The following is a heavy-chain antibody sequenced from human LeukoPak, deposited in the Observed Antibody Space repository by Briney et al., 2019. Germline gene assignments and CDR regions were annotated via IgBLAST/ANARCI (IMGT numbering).Heavy chain of an antibody. D-gene: IGHD2-15*01. Sequence: SVKVSCKASGYTFTSFYMHWVRQAPGQGLEWMGGIIPIFGTANYAQKFQGRVTITADESTSTAYMELSSLRSEDTAVYYCARGSALLALSFDYWGQGTLVTVS. V-gene: IGHV1-69*13. CDR3: ARGSALLALSFDY. CDR1: GYTFTSFY. CDR2: IIPIFGTA. J-gene: IGHJ4*02.